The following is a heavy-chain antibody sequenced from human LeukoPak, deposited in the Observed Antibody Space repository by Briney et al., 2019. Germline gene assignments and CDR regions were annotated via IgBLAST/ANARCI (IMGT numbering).Heavy chain of an antibody. V-gene: IGHV3-64D*06. CDR1: GSTFSTYV. J-gene: IGHJ4*02. CDR3: VRGTGY. CDR2: ISSNGDNT. Sequence: SGGSLRLSCSVSGSTFSTYVMHWVRQAPGKGLEYVSAISSNGDNTYYADSVKGRFTISRDNSKNTLYLQMSSLRPDDTAVYFCVRGTGYWGQGTLVTVSS.